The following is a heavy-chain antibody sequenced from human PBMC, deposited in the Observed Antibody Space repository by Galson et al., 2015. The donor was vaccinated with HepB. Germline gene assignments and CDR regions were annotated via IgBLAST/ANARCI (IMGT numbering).Heavy chain of an antibody. CDR1: GFTFGDYA. D-gene: IGHD3-22*01. Sequence: SLRLSCAASGFTFGDYAMSWFRQAPGKGLEWVGFIRSNAYGGTTEYAASVKGRFTISRDDSKSIAYLQMNSLKTEDTAVYYCTREVYDSSGGDALDIWGQGTMVTVSS. CDR2: IRSNAYGGTT. CDR3: TREVYDSSGGDALDI. V-gene: IGHV3-49*03. J-gene: IGHJ3*02.